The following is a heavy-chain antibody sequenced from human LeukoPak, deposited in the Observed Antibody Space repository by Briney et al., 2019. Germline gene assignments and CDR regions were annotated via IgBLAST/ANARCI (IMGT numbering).Heavy chain of an antibody. Sequence: GGSLRLSCAASGFTFDDYGMSWVRQAPGKGLEWVSGVNWNGGSTGYADSVKGRFTISRDNPKNSLYLQMNSLRAEDTALYYCARAGIIVVPAAMRGYYYYMDVWGKGTTVTVSS. D-gene: IGHD2-2*01. V-gene: IGHV3-20*04. CDR2: VNWNGGST. CDR3: ARAGIIVVPAAMRGYYYYMDV. CDR1: GFTFDDYG. J-gene: IGHJ6*03.